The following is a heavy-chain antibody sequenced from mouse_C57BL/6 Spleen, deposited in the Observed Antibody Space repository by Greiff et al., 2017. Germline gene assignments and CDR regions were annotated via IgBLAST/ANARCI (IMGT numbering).Heavy chain of an antibody. J-gene: IGHJ4*01. CDR3: ARLGSSYSMDY. Sequence: VQLQQSGAELVKPGASVTLSCKASGYTFPSYWMHWVKQRPGQGLEWIGMIHPYSGSTNYNEKFQSKATLTVDKSSSTAHMQHSSLTSEDSAVYYGARLGSSYSMDYWGQGTSVTVSS. V-gene: IGHV1-64*01. CDR1: GYTFPSYW. CDR2: IHPYSGST. D-gene: IGHD1-1*01.